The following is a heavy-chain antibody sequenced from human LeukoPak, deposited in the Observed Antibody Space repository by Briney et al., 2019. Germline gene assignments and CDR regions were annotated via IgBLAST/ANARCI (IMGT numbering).Heavy chain of an antibody. CDR3: ARDHSPPGDIVVVLKWLDP. J-gene: IGHJ5*02. CDR2: ISAYEGNT. Sequence: ASVKVSCKASGYTFTSYGISWVRQAPGQGREWMGWISAYEGNTNYAQKLQGRVTMTTDTSTSTAYMELRSLRSDDTAVYYCARDHSPPGDIVVVLKWLDPWGQGTLVTVSS. CDR1: GYTFTSYG. V-gene: IGHV1-18*01. D-gene: IGHD2-15*01.